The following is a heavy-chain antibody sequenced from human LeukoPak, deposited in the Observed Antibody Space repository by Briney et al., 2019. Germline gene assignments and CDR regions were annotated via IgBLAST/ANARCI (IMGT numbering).Heavy chain of an antibody. CDR3: ATSAWYSSGWYFDL. CDR2: IYPDDSDT. Sequence: GESLKISCNGSKDTFDNYWIGWVRQMPGKGLEWMGIIYPDDSDTRYSPSFQGQVTISADKSINTAFLQWGSLKASDTGMYYCATSAWYSSGWYFDLWGRGTLVTVSS. J-gene: IGHJ2*01. CDR1: KDTFDNYW. V-gene: IGHV5-51*01. D-gene: IGHD6-19*01.